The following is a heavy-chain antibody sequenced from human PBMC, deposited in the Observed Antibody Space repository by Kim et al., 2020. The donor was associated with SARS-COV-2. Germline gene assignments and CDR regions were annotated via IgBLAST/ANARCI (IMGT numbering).Heavy chain of an antibody. Sequence: SVKVSCKASGGTFSSYAISWVRQAPGQGLEWMGGIIPIFGTANYAQKFQGRVTITADESTSTAYMELSSLRSEDTAVYYCARDIRYSSGWYVGFDPWGQGTLVTVSS. D-gene: IGHD6-19*01. CDR2: IIPIFGTA. V-gene: IGHV1-69*13. J-gene: IGHJ5*02. CDR3: ARDIRYSSGWYVGFDP. CDR1: GGTFSSYA.